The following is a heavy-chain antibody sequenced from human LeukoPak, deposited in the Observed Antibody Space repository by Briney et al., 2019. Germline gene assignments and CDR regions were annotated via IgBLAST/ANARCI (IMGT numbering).Heavy chain of an antibody. V-gene: IGHV1-8*01. D-gene: IGHD3-22*01. CDR1: GYSFTSYD. J-gene: IGHJ6*02. CDR3: ARDYFDTSGSVSSIYGLDV. CDR2: MNTNSGST. Sequence: GASVKVSCIASGYSFTSYDINWVRQATGQGLEWMGWMNTNSGSTGFAPKFQGRVTITRDTSKGTAYMELRSLRSEDTAVYYCARDYFDTSGSVSSIYGLDVWGQGTMVTVSS.